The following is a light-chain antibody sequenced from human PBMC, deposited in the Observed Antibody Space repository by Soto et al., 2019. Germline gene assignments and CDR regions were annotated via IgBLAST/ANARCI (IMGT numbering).Light chain of an antibody. V-gene: IGKV3-20*01. Sequence: EIVLTKSPATLSVSPWERATLSCRASQSVSSNFAWYQQKPGQAPRLLIYDASNRATGVPDRFSGSGSGTDFSLTISRLEPEDFAVYHCQKYSSSPRNFGQETRLEIK. J-gene: IGKJ5*01. CDR2: DAS. CDR3: QKYSSSPRN. CDR1: QSVSSN.